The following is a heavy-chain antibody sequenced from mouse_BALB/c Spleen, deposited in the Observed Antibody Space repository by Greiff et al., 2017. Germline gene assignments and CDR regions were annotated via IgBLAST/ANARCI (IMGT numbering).Heavy chain of an antibody. V-gene: IGHV5-6-5*01. Sequence: EVKLVESGGGLVKPGGSLKLSCAASGFTFSSYAMSWVRQTPEKRLEWVASISSGGSTYYPDSVKGRFTISRDNARNILYLQMSSPRSEDTAMYYCAREGAMDYWGQGTSVTVSS. J-gene: IGHJ4*01. CDR2: ISSGGST. CDR1: GFTFSSYA. CDR3: AREGAMDY.